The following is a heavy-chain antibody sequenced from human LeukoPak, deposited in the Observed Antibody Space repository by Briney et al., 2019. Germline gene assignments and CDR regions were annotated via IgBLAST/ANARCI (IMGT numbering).Heavy chain of an antibody. CDR2: INPNSGGT. Sequence: ASVKVSCKASGYTFTGYYMHWVRQAPGQGLEWMGWINPNSGGTNYAQKFQGRVTMTRDTSISTAYMELSRLRSDDTAVSYCAADQLLSYYYGMDVWGQGTTVTVSS. J-gene: IGHJ6*02. V-gene: IGHV1-2*02. D-gene: IGHD2-2*01. CDR1: GYTFTGYY. CDR3: AADQLLSYYYGMDV.